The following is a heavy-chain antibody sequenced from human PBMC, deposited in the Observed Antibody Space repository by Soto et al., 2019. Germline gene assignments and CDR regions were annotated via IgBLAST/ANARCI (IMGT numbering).Heavy chain of an antibody. CDR2: IKSKTDGGTT. CDR3: TTSVLLCFGEATNWFDP. J-gene: IGHJ5*02. CDR1: GFTFSNAW. Sequence: EVQLVESGGGLVKPGGSLRLSCAASGFTFSNAWMSWVRQAPGKGLEWVGRIKSKTDGGTTDYAAPVKGRFTISGEDSKITMQLQMLSVKTEYTGVYYCTTSVLLCFGEATNWFDPLGQGTLVTVSS. D-gene: IGHD3-10*01. V-gene: IGHV3-15*01.